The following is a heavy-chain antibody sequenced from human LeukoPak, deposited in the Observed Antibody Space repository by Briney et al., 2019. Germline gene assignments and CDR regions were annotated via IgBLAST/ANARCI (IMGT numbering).Heavy chain of an antibody. J-gene: IGHJ4*02. CDR1: GGSFSGYY. CDR3: ARGGEMATKSRPNYFDY. Sequence: PSETLSLTCAVYGGSFSGYYWSWIRQPPGKGLEWIGEINHSGSTNYNPSLKSRVTISVDTSKNQFSLKLSSVTAADTAVYYCARGGEMATKSRPNYFDYWGQGTLVTVSS. D-gene: IGHD5-24*01. V-gene: IGHV4-34*01. CDR2: INHSGST.